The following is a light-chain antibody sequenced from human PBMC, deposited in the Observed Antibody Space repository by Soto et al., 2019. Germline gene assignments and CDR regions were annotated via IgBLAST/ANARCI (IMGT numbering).Light chain of an antibody. CDR3: SSYTSSSTLDNV. Sequence: QSALTQPASVSGSPGQSITTSCTGTSSDVGGYNYVSWYQQHPGKAPKLMIYDVSNRPSGVSNRFSGSKSGNTASLTISGLQAEDEADYYCSSYTSSSTLDNVFGTGTKVTVL. V-gene: IGLV2-14*01. CDR2: DVS. J-gene: IGLJ1*01. CDR1: SSDVGGYNY.